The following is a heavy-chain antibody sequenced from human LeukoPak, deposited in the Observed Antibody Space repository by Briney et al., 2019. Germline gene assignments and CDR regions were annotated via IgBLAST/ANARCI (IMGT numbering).Heavy chain of an antibody. V-gene: IGHV3-23*01. CDR3: ARDPNGDYIGAFDM. CDR2: ICGGGGSA. J-gene: IGHJ3*02. Sequence: GGSLRLSCTASGFTFSAYAMMWVRQAPGKGPEWVSAICGGGGSAFYADSGKGRCTISRDNSKYTLFLQMNSLRAEDTAVYYCARDPNGDYIGAFDMWGPGTMVTVSS. CDR1: GFTFSAYA. D-gene: IGHD4-17*01.